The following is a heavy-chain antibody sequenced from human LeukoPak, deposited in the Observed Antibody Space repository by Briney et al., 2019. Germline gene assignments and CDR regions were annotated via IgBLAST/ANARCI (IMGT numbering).Heavy chain of an antibody. Sequence: SETLSLTCTVSGDSISSYYWSWIRQPPGKGLEWIGYIYYSGSTNYNPSLKSRVTISVDTSKNQFPLKLSSVTAADTAVYYCARGGSSGWYVDGYFDYWGQGTLVTVSS. CDR3: ARGGSSGWYVDGYFDY. CDR1: GDSISSYY. J-gene: IGHJ4*02. V-gene: IGHV4-59*01. CDR2: IYYSGST. D-gene: IGHD6-19*01.